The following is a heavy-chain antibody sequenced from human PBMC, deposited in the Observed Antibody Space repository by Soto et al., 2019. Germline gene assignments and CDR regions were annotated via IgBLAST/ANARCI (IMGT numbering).Heavy chain of an antibody. CDR1: GFTVSSNY. J-gene: IGHJ4*02. Sequence: EVQLVETGGGLIQPGGSLRLSCAASGFTVSSNYMTWVRQAPGKGLEWVSVIYSGGSTFYADSVKGRFTISRDNSKNTLYLQMTSLRAEDMAVYYCARGLSIAARGGVDYWGQGTLVTVSP. V-gene: IGHV3-53*02. CDR2: IYSGGST. D-gene: IGHD6-6*01. CDR3: ARGLSIAARGGVDY.